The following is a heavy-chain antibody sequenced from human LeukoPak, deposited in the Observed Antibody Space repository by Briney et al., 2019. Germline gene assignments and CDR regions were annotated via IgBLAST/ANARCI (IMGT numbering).Heavy chain of an antibody. CDR3: VRDVGYYGGNHDY. Sequence: GGSLRFSCAASGFNFSDYFLTWVRQAPGKGLEWVANINQDGNEKNYVDSLEGRFTISRDNAKRSLYLQMNSLRVDDTAMYYCVRDVGYYGGNHDYWGQGTLVIVSS. D-gene: IGHD4-23*01. CDR1: GFNFSDYF. V-gene: IGHV3-7*01. CDR2: INQDGNEK. J-gene: IGHJ4*02.